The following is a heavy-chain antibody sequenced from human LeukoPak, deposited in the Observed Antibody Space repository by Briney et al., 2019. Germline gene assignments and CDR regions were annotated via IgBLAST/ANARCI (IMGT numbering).Heavy chain of an antibody. V-gene: IGHV4-59*08. J-gene: IGHJ2*01. CDR3: ARQGGGFWYFDL. CDR2: IYYSGST. D-gene: IGHD6-25*01. Sequence: SETLSLTCTVSGGSISSYYWSWIRQPPGKGPEWIGYIYYSGSTIYNPSLKSRVTISVDTSKNQFSLKLSSVTAADTAVYYCARQGGGFWYFDLWGRGTLVTVSS. CDR1: GGSISSYY.